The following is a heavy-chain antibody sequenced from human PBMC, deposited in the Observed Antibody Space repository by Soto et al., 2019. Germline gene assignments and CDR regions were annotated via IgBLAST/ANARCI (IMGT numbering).Heavy chain of an antibody. J-gene: IGHJ6*02. CDR1: GGTFSSYA. CDR2: IIPIFGTA. D-gene: IGHD3-10*01. V-gene: IGHV1-69*06. CDR3: ARVRSPLWFGELFPNYYYYGMDV. Sequence: QVQLVQSGAEVKKPGSSVKVSCKASGGTFSSYAISWVRQAPGQGLEWMGGIIPIFGTANYAQKFQGRVTITADKSTSTAYMELSSLRSEDTAVYYCARVRSPLWFGELFPNYYYYGMDVWGQGTTVTVSS.